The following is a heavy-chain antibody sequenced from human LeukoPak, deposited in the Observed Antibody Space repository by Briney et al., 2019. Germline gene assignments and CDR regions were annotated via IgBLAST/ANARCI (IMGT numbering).Heavy chain of an antibody. J-gene: IGHJ4*02. CDR1: GGSFSGYC. Sequence: SETLSLTGAVYGGSFSGYCWSWIRQPPGKGLEWIGEINHSGSTNYNPSLKSRVTISVDTSKNQFSLKLSSVTAADTAVYYCARGTMTTVTYYFDYWGRGTLVTVSS. D-gene: IGHD4-17*01. CDR3: ARGTMTTVTYYFDY. CDR2: INHSGST. V-gene: IGHV4-34*01.